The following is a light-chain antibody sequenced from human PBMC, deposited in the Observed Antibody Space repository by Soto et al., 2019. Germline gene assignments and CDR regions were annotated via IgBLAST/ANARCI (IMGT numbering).Light chain of an antibody. Sequence: DIQMTQSPSTLSASVGDRVTITCRASQTISSWLAWYQQKPGKAPKLLIYDVSSLQSGVPSRFSGSGSGTDFTLTISCLQSEDFATYYCQQYYSYPLTFGQGTRLEIK. CDR3: QQYYSYPLT. CDR1: QTISSW. CDR2: DVS. V-gene: IGKV1-5*01. J-gene: IGKJ5*01.